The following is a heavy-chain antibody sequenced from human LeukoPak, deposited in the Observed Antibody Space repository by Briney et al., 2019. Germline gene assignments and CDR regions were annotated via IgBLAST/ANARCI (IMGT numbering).Heavy chain of an antibody. CDR1: GLTFSNYA. CDR2: ITGSGRGT. Sequence: GGSLRLSCTASGLTFSNYATTWVRQAPGKGLEWVSSITGSGRGTYYADSVKGRFSVSRDNSQNTVFLHMSSLRADDTALYYCSKDPNGDYVGAFDMWGPGTMVTVSS. D-gene: IGHD4-17*01. CDR3: SKDPNGDYVGAFDM. J-gene: IGHJ3*02. V-gene: IGHV3-23*01.